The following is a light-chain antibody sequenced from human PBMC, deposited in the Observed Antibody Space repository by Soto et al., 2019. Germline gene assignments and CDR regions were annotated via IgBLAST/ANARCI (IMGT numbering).Light chain of an antibody. J-gene: IGKJ5*01. CDR3: QQFGSSPPIT. Sequence: EIVLAQSPGTLSLSPGERASLSCRASQSVYNDYLAWYQQKPGQAPRLLIYGASSRATGIPDRFSGSGSGTDFTLTISRLEPEDFAVYYCQQFGSSPPITFGQGTRLEIK. CDR2: GAS. CDR1: QSVYNDY. V-gene: IGKV3-20*01.